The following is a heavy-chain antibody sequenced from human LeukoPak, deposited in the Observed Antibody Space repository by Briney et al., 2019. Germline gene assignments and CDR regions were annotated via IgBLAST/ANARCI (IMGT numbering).Heavy chain of an antibody. CDR2: IISKTDGGTT. CDR1: GFTFSNTW. V-gene: IGHV3-15*01. J-gene: IGHJ4*02. D-gene: IGHD6-13*01. Sequence: GGSLRLSCAVSGFTFSNTWMSWVRQAPGKGLEWVGRIISKTDGGTTDYAAPVKGRFTISRHASKSTLYLQMNSLKTEDTAVYYCTTGLRAADTNWGLGTLVTVSS. CDR3: TTGLRAADTN.